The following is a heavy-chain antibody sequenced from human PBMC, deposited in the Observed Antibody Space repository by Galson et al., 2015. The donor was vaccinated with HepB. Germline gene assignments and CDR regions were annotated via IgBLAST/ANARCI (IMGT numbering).Heavy chain of an antibody. Sequence: SLRLSCAASGFTFSSYAMSWVRQAPGKGLEWVSAISGSGGSTYYADSVKGRFTISRDNSKNTLYLQMNSLRAEDTAVYYCANVGIATVTTVDYWGQGTLVTVSS. V-gene: IGHV3-23*01. CDR3: ANVGIATVTTVDY. CDR1: GFTFSSYA. CDR2: ISGSGGST. J-gene: IGHJ4*02. D-gene: IGHD4-17*01.